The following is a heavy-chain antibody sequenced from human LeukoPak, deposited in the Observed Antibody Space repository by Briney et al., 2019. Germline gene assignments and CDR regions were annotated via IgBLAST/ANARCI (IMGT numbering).Heavy chain of an antibody. CDR3: ARVAAADYFDY. D-gene: IGHD6-13*01. CDR2: ISAFNGNT. Sequence: ASVKVSCKASGYTFTSYGISWVRQAPGQGLQWMGWISAFNGNTNYAQKLQGRVTMTTDTSTSTAYMELRSLRSDDTAVYYCARVAAADYFDYWGQGTLVTVSS. J-gene: IGHJ4*02. CDR1: GYTFTSYG. V-gene: IGHV1-18*01.